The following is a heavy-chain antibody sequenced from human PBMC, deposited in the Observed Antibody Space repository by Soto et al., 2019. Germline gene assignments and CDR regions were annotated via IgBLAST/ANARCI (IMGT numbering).Heavy chain of an antibody. CDR3: ARDRGGSSSLGGYYYYYGMDV. Sequence: SETLSLTCTVSGATVSRGDYFWTWIRQPPGKGLEWIGYIYYSGSTNYNPSLKSRVTISVDTSKNQFSLKLSSVTAADTAVYYCARDRGGSSSLGGYYYYYGMDVWGQGTTVTVSS. J-gene: IGHJ6*02. V-gene: IGHV4-61*08. CDR2: IYYSGST. D-gene: IGHD6-6*01. CDR1: GATVSRGDYF.